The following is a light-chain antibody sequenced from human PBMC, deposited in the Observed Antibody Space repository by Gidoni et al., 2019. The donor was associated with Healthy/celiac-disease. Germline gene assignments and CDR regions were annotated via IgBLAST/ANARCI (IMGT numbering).Light chain of an antibody. CDR1: KSVSSY. Sequence: ETVLTQSPATLSLSPGERATLSCRASKSVSSYLAWYQQKPGQAPRLLIYDASNSATGIPARFSGSGSGTDFTLTISSLEPEDFAVYYCQQRSNWPLSLTFGGGTKVEIK. CDR2: DAS. J-gene: IGKJ4*02. CDR3: QQRSNWPLSLT. V-gene: IGKV3-11*01.